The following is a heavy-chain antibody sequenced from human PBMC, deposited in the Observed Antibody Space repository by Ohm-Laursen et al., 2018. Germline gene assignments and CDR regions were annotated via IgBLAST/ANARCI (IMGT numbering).Heavy chain of an antibody. CDR3: ARDLAVAGTVDY. Sequence: SLRLSCSAPGFTFSNYAMHLVRQAPGKGLEWVSVIYSGGSTYYADSVKGRFTISRDNSKNTLYLQMNSLRAKDTAVYYCARDLAVAGTVDYWGQGTLVTVSS. D-gene: IGHD6-19*01. CDR1: GFTFSNYA. V-gene: IGHV3-66*01. CDR2: IYSGGST. J-gene: IGHJ4*02.